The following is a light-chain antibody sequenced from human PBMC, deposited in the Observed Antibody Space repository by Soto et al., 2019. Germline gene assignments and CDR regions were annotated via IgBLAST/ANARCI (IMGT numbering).Light chain of an antibody. CDR1: QSISNY. CDR2: DAS. Sequence: EIVLTQSPATLSLSPVDRATLSCRANQSISNYLAWYQQRPGQAPRLLIYDASRRATGIPARFSGSGSGTGFTLTISSLEPEDFAVYYCHQRYDWPITFGQGTRLEIK. J-gene: IGKJ5*01. V-gene: IGKV3-11*01. CDR3: HQRYDWPIT.